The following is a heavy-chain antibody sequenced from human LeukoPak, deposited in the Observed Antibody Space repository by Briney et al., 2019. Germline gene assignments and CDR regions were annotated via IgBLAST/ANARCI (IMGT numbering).Heavy chain of an antibody. J-gene: IGHJ4*02. Sequence: PGGSLRLSCAASGFTLSSYAMSWVRQAPGKGLEWGSAISGSGGSTYYADSVKGRFTISRDNSKHTLYLQMNSLIAEDTAVYYCAKTYYYDSSGYNYFDYWGQGTLVTVSS. V-gene: IGHV3-23*01. CDR1: GFTLSSYA. CDR2: ISGSGGST. CDR3: AKTYYYDSSGYNYFDY. D-gene: IGHD3-22*01.